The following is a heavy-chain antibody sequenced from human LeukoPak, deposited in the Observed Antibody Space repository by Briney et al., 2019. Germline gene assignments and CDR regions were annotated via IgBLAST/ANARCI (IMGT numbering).Heavy chain of an antibody. CDR1: GYNFTDYW. CDR2: THPGDSDT. CDR3: VRRKYHDILTGHREIYNYFDR. J-gene: IGHJ5*02. V-gene: IGHV5-51*01. Sequence: GESLKISCKGSGYNFTDYWIGWVRQMPGKGLEWVGITHPGDSDTRYGPSFQGQVAISADKSINTAYLQWSSLKASDTAMYYCVRRKYHDILTGHREIYNYFDRWGQGTLVTASS. D-gene: IGHD3-9*01.